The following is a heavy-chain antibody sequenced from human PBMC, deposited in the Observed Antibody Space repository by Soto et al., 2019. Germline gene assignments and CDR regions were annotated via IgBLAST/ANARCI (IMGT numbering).Heavy chain of an antibody. D-gene: IGHD1-26*01. CDR2: INHSGST. Sequence: SETLSLTCAVYGGSFSGYYCSWIRQRPGKGLEWIGEINHSGSTNYSPSFRGHITISVDRSINTAHLQFSSLKAADTAVYYCARLEKWYYNYYGLDVWGQGTMVTVSS. CDR3: ARLEKWYYNYYGLDV. CDR1: GGSFSGYY. J-gene: IGHJ6*02. V-gene: IGHV4-34*10.